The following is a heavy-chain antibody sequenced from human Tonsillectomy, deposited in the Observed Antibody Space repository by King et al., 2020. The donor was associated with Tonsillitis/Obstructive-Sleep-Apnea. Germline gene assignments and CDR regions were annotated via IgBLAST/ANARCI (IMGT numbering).Heavy chain of an antibody. V-gene: IGHV1-18*01. CDR3: ARDLGTYSSSWYSRPSEYFQH. D-gene: IGHD6-13*01. Sequence: QLVQSGAEVKKPGASVKVSCKASGYTFTSYGISWVRQAPGQGLEWMGWISAYNGNTNYAQKLQGRVTMTTDTSTSTAYMELRSLRSDDTAVYYCARDLGTYSSSWYSRPSEYFQHWGQGTLVTVSS. CDR2: ISAYNGNT. J-gene: IGHJ1*01. CDR1: GYTFTSYG.